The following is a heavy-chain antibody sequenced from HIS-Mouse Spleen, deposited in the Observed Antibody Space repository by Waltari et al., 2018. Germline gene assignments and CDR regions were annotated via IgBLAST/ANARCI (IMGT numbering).Heavy chain of an antibody. CDR2: ISSSSSDI. CDR1: GFTFSSYS. V-gene: IGHV3-21*01. D-gene: IGHD3-10*01. CDR3: ARNTYYYGSGSDPYDY. Sequence: EVQLVESGGGLVKPGGSLRLSCAASGFTFSSYSMTWVGQAPGKGLGWVSSISSSSSDIYWADSVKGRLTISRDNAKNSLYLQRNSLRAEDTAVYYCARNTYYYGSGSDPYDYWGQGTLVTVSS. J-gene: IGHJ4*02.